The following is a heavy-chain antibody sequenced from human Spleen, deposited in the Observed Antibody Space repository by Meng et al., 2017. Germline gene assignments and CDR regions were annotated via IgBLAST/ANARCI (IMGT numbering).Heavy chain of an antibody. V-gene: IGHV4-4*02. J-gene: IGHJ4*02. CDR3: ARLGGVDPSPPL. CDR2: IYHSGRT. CDR1: CGSTSGNNC. Sequence: PEAGAGGWMPTGTPASDCVTSCGSTSGNNCWSWVRQPPGKGLEWIGEIYHSGRTNYNSFLESRVTISVDQSKNQFSLNLYSVTAADTAFYYCARLGGVDPSPPLWGQGTLVTVSS. D-gene: IGHD3-16*01.